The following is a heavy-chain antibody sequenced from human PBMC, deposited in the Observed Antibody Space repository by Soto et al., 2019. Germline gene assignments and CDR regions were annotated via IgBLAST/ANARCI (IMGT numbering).Heavy chain of an antibody. CDR2: INPKSGGT. Sequence: QVQLVPSGAEVKKPGASVNVSCKASGYTFTVYYMHWVRQAPGQGLEWMGWINPKSGGTMYPQKLQGRVTMTWDTSISTAYMALTRLRSDDTAVYYCARDLAKGGGSAGFDYWGQGTLVTVSS. CDR1: GYTFTVYY. V-gene: IGHV1-2*02. J-gene: IGHJ4*02. D-gene: IGHD1-26*01. CDR3: ARDLAKGGGSAGFDY.